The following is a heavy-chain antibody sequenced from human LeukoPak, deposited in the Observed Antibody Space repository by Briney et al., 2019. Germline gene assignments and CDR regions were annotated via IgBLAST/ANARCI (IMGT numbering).Heavy chain of an antibody. J-gene: IGHJ4*02. D-gene: IGHD6-13*01. V-gene: IGHV4-59*12. CDR2: IYYSGST. Sequence: PSETLSLTCTVSGGSISSYYWSWIRQPPGKGLEWIGYIYYSGSTNYNPSLKSRVTISVDTSKNQFSLKLSSVTAADTAVYYCARRRYSSSWYFYFDYWGQGTLVTVSS. CDR3: ARRRYSSSWYFYFDY. CDR1: GGSISSYY.